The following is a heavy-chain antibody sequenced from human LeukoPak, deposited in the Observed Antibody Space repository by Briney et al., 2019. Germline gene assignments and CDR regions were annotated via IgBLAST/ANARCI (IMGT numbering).Heavy chain of an antibody. D-gene: IGHD6-19*01. CDR2: INPNSGGT. CDR3: ARDDSSGWYGDRFDY. CDR1: GYTFAGYY. J-gene: IGHJ4*02. Sequence: GASVKVSCKASGYTFAGYYMHWVRQAPGQGLEWMGWINPNSGGTNYAQKFQGRVTMTTDTSTSTAYMELRSLRSDDTAVYYCARDDSSGWYGDRFDYWGQGTLVTVSS. V-gene: IGHV1-2*02.